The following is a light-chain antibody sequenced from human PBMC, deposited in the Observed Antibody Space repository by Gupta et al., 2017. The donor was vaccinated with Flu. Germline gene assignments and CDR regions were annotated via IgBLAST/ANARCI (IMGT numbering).Light chain of an antibody. Sequence: SAIPHPPSSSASPGPSVTISCTGTSSDVGGYNYVSWYQQHPGKAPKLMIYEVTKRPSGVPDRFSGSKSGNTASLTVSGLQAEAEADYYCSSYAGSNNLVFGGGTKLTVL. CDR3: SSYAGSNNLV. J-gene: IGLJ3*02. CDR2: EVT. CDR1: SSDVGGYNY. V-gene: IGLV2-8*01.